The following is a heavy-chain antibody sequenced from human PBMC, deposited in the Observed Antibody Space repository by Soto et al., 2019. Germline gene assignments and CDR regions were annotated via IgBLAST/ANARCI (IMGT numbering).Heavy chain of an antibody. CDR1: GGSFSGYY. V-gene: IGHV4-34*01. J-gene: IGHJ6*02. CDR2: INHSGST. Sequence: SETLSLTFAVYGGSFSGYYWSWIRQPPGKGLEWIGEINHSGSTNYNPSLKSRLTMSLDTAQNQFSLKLNSVTAADTAVYFCARVPSPFDFYYAMDVGGQGTTVTVS. CDR3: ARVPSPFDFYYAMDV. D-gene: IGHD3-16*01.